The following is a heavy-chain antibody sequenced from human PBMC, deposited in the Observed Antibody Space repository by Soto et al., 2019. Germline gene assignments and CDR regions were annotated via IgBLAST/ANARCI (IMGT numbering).Heavy chain of an antibody. J-gene: IGHJ4*02. D-gene: IGHD4-17*01. CDR1: GYTFTGYY. Sequence: QVQLVQSGAEVKKPGASVKVSCKASGYTFTGYYMHWVRQAPGQGLEWMGWINPNSGGTNYAQKFQGRVTMTRDTSISTAYMELSRLRSDDTAVYYCARDHLRGYTVTTDPSQADYWGQGTLVTVSS. CDR2: INPNSGGT. V-gene: IGHV1-2*02. CDR3: ARDHLRGYTVTTDPSQADY.